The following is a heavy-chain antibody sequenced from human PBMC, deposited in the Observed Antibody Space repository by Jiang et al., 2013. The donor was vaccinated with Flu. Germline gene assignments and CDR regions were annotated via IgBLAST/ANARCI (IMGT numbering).Heavy chain of an antibody. J-gene: IGHJ4*02. CDR3: ARGGGSFDY. CDR2: ST. D-gene: IGHD1-26*01. Sequence: STNXNPPLKSRVTISVDTSKNQFFLKLSSVTAADTAVYYCARGGGSFDYWGQGTLVTVSS. V-gene: IGHV4-59*09.